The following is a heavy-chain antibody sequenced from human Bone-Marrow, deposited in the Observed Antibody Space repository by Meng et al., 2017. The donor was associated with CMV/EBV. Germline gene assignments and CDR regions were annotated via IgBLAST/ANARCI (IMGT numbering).Heavy chain of an antibody. J-gene: IGHJ4*02. V-gene: IGHV3-21*01. CDR3: ARDQASPYSGSAPDVDY. CDR2: ISSSGTYI. CDR1: GFTFSNYG. D-gene: IGHD6-19*01. Sequence: GESLKISRAASGFTFSNYGMSWVRQAPGKGLEWVSSISSSGTYIYYADSLKGRFTISRDNAKNSLYLQMNSLRADDTAVYYCARDQASPYSGSAPDVDYWGQGTLVTVPS.